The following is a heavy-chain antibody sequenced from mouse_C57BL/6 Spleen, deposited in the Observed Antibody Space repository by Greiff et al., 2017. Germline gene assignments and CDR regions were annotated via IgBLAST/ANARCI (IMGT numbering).Heavy chain of an antibody. Sequence: QVQLQQPGAELVRPGSSVKLSCKASGYTFTSYWMDWVKQRPGQGLEWIGNIYPSDSETHYNPKFKDKATLTVDKSSSPAYMQLSSLTSEDSAVYYCARGPVKGTSWFAYWGQGTLVTVSA. CDR2: IYPSDSET. CDR1: GYTFTSYW. J-gene: IGHJ3*01. CDR3: ARGPVKGTSWFAY. V-gene: IGHV1-61*01.